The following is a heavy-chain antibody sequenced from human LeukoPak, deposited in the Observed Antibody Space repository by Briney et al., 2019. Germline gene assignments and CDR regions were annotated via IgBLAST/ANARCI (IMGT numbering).Heavy chain of an antibody. J-gene: IGHJ4*02. D-gene: IGHD3-3*01. V-gene: IGHV1-2*06. CDR3: ARDRDFWSGYYNSEDY. CDR2: INPNSGGT. CDR1: GYTFTGYY. Sequence: ASVKVSCKASGYTFTGYYMHWVRQAPGQGLEWMGRINPNSGGTNYAQKLQGRVTMTTDTSTSTAYMELRSLRSGDTAVYYCARDRDFWSGYYNSEDYWGQGTLVTVSS.